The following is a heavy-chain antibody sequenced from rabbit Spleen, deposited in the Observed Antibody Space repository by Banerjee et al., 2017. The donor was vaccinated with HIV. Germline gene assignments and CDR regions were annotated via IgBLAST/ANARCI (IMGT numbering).Heavy chain of an antibody. D-gene: IGHD1-1*01. Sequence: QSLEESGGGLVKPEGSLTLTCKASGFSFSDRDVMCWVRQAPGKGLQWIACINTYTGKPVYATWAKGRFTISRTSSTTVTLQMTSLTAADTATYFCARDLTSVIGWNFNLWGPGTLVTVS. CDR2: INTYTGKP. CDR1: GFSFSDRDV. J-gene: IGHJ4*01. V-gene: IGHV1S40*01. CDR3: ARDLTSVIGWNFNL.